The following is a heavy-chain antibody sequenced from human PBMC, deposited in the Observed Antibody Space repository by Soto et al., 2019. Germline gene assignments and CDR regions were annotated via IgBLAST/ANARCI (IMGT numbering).Heavy chain of an antibody. J-gene: IGHJ4*02. CDR3: ARGCVVVVAADY. Sequence: ASVKVSCKASGYTFTSYDINWVRQATGQGLEWMGWMNPNSGNTGYAQKFQGRVTMTRNTSISTAYMELSSLRSEDTAVYYCARGCVVVVAADYWSQGTLVTVSS. V-gene: IGHV1-8*01. D-gene: IGHD2-15*01. CDR2: MNPNSGNT. CDR1: GYTFTSYD.